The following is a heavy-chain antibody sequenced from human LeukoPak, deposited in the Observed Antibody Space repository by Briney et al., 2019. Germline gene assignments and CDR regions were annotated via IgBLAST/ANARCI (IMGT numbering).Heavy chain of an antibody. CDR2: ISGSGGST. J-gene: IGHJ4*02. V-gene: IGHV3-23*01. CDR1: GFTFSSYA. CDR3: AKPRSSGSYLYFDY. D-gene: IGHD1-26*01. Sequence: SGGSLRLSCAASGFTFSSYAMSWVRQAPGKGLEWVSAISGSGGSTYYADSVKGRFTISRDNSKNTLYLQMNSLRAEDTAVYYCAKPRSSGSYLYFDYWGQGTLVTVSS.